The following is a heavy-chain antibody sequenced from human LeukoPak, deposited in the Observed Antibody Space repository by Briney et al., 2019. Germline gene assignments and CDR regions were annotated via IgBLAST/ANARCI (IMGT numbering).Heavy chain of an antibody. J-gene: IGHJ4*02. CDR1: GFTFSSYA. D-gene: IGHD6-19*01. V-gene: IGHV3-23*01. Sequence: GGSLRLSCAASGFTFSSYAMSWVRQAPGEGLEWVSAISGSGGSTYYADSVKGRFTISRDNSKNTLYLQMNSLRAEDTAVYYCAKDPQYSSGWYYFDYWGQGTLVTVSS. CDR2: ISGSGGST. CDR3: AKDPQYSSGWYYFDY.